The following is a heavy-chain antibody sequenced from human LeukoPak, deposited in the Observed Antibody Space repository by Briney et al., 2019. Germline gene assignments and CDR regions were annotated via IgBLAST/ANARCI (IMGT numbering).Heavy chain of an antibody. CDR2: ISSSSSYI. CDR3: AKHQRDIVVVPAGVGYYMDV. V-gene: IGHV3-21*04. CDR1: GFTFSSFS. D-gene: IGHD2-2*01. J-gene: IGHJ6*03. Sequence: GGSLRLSCAASGFTFSSFSMSWVRQAPGKGLEWVSSISSSSSYIYYGDSVKGRFTISRDNAKNSLYLQMNSLRAEDTAVYYCAKHQRDIVVVPAGVGYYMDVWGKGTTVTVSS.